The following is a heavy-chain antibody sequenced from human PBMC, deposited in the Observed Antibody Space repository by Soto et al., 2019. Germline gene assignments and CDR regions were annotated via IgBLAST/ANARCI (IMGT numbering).Heavy chain of an antibody. D-gene: IGHD6-19*01. V-gene: IGHV4-34*01. CDR3: ARDSSGWSPQGRLYNWFDP. Sequence: ASETLSLTCAVYGGSFSGYYWIWIRQPPGKGLEWIGEINHSGSTNYNPSLKSRVTISVDTSKNQFSLKLSSVTAADTAVYYCARDSSGWSPQGRLYNWFDPWGQGTLVTVSS. CDR1: GGSFSGYY. J-gene: IGHJ5*02. CDR2: INHSGST.